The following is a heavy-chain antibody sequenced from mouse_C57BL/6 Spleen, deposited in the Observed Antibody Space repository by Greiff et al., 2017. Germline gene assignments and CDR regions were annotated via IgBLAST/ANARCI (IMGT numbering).Heavy chain of an antibody. CDR2: INPSTGGT. D-gene: IGHD2-5*01. CDR1: GYSFTGYY. CDR3: ARGGSYYSNYLYFNY. Sequence: DVQLQESGPELVKPGASVKISCKASGYSFTGYYMHWVKQSSEKSLEWIGEINPSTGGTSYNQKFKGKATLTVDKSSSTAYMQLKSLTSEDSAVYYCARGGSYYSNYLYFNYWGQGTTLTVAS. V-gene: IGHV1-43*01. J-gene: IGHJ2*01.